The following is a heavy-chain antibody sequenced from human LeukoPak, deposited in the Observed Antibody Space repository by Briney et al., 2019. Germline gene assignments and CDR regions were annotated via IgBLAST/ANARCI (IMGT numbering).Heavy chain of an antibody. D-gene: IGHD3-9*01. CDR2: MNPNSGNT. CDR1: GYTFTSYD. Sequence: GASVKVSCKASGYTFTSYDINWVRQATGQGLEWMGWMNPNSGNTGYAQKFQGRVTMTRNTSISTAYMELSSLRSEDTAVYYCARGGHILTGYYKVYGYWGQGTLVTVSS. V-gene: IGHV1-8*01. CDR3: ARGGHILTGYYKVYGY. J-gene: IGHJ4*02.